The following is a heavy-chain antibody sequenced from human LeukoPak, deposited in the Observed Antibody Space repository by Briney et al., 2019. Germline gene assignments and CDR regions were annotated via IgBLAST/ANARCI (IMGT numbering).Heavy chain of an antibody. V-gene: IGHV3-33*01. CDR1: GFTFSNYG. Sequence: PGGSLRLSCAASGFTFSNYGMHWVRQAPGKGLEWVAVIWYDGSNKYYADSVMGRFTISRDNSMNTLYLQMNSLRAEDTAVYYCARDPRIGYCSGGTCSFLDYWGQGTLVTVSS. CDR3: ARDPRIGYCSGGTCSFLDY. J-gene: IGHJ4*02. D-gene: IGHD2-15*01. CDR2: IWYDGSNK.